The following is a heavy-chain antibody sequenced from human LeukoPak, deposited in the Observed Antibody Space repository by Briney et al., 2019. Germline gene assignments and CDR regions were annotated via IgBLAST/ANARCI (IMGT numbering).Heavy chain of an antibody. V-gene: IGHV4-59*12. CDR1: GGSISSYY. CDR2: IYHSGST. D-gene: IGHD2-2*01. Sequence: SSETLSLTCTVSGGSISSYYWSWIRQPPGKGLEWIGYIYHSGSTYYNPSLKSRVTISVDRSKNQFSLKLSSVTAADTAVYYCARVSGYCSSTSCSLDGFDIWGQGTMVTVSS. J-gene: IGHJ3*02. CDR3: ARVSGYCSSTSCSLDGFDI.